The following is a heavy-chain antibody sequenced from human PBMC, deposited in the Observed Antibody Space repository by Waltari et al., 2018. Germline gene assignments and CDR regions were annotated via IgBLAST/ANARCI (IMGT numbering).Heavy chain of an antibody. V-gene: IGHV4-39*01. J-gene: IGHJ4*02. Sequence: QLQLQESGPGLVKPSETLSLTCTVSGGSISSSSYYWGWIRQPPGKGLEWIGSIYYSGSTYYNPSLKSRVTISVDTSKNQFSLKLSSVTAADTAVYYCARLGLLWFGESPIWGQGTLVTDSS. CDR3: ARLGLLWFGESPI. CDR1: GGSISSSSYY. D-gene: IGHD3-10*01. CDR2: IYYSGST.